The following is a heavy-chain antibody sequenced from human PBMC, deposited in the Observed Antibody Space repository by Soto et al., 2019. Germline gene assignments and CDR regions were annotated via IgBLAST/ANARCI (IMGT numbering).Heavy chain of an antibody. J-gene: IGHJ3*02. CDR2: INPNSGGT. Sequence: QVQLVQSGAEVKKPGASVKVSCKASGYTFTGYYMHWVRQAPGQGLEWMGWINPNSGGTNYAQKFQGWVTMTRDTSISTAYMELSRLRSDDTAVYYCARDLHYEFWSGYYTHAFDIWGQGTMVTVSS. V-gene: IGHV1-2*04. CDR3: ARDLHYEFWSGYYTHAFDI. CDR1: GYTFTGYY. D-gene: IGHD3-3*01.